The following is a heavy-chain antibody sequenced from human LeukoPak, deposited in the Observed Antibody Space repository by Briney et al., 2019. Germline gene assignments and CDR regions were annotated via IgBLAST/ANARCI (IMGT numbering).Heavy chain of an antibody. V-gene: IGHV4-59*01. D-gene: IGHD6-6*01. CDR1: GGSISSYY. CDR3: ARVDSSSGYFDY. CDR2: IYYSGST. Sequence: SETLSLTCTASGGSISSYYWSWIRQPPGKGLEWIGYIYYSGSTNYNPSLKSRVTISVDTSKNQFSLKLSSVTAADTAVYYCARVDSSSGYFDYWGQGTLVTVSS. J-gene: IGHJ4*02.